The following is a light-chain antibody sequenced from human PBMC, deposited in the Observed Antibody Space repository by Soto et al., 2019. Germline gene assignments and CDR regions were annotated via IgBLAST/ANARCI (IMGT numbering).Light chain of an antibody. Sequence: EIVLLQSPGTLSVSPGESATLSCRASQIVYDNYLAWYQQKPGKAPRXXIYGASNRDTGIPDRFSGSGSGTEFTLTISRLRYEDVEVSYCPQYNNSTITFGQGTRLEI. J-gene: IGKJ5*01. CDR1: QIVYDNY. V-gene: IGKV3-20*01. CDR2: GAS. CDR3: PQYNNSTIT.